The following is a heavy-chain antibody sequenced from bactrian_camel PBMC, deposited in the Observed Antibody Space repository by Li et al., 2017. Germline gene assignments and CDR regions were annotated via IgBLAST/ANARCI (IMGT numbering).Heavy chain of an antibody. D-gene: IGHD1*01. CDR2: IYGETTT. V-gene: IGHV3S55*01. Sequence: HVQLVESGGGSVQAGGSLTLSCAASRYTLYIAWFRQAPGTEREVVAEIYGETTTLYADSARGRFTISRDNVKNTLTLQMTSLKPEDTGMYFCGAGERRFYGPHFDDYNYWGQGTQVTV. J-gene: IGHJ4*01. CDR3: GAGERRFYGPHFDDYNY. CDR1: RYTLY.